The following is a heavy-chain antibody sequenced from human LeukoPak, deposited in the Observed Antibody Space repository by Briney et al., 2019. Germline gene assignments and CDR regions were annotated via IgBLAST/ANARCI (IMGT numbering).Heavy chain of an antibody. J-gene: IGHJ3*01. D-gene: IGHD3-22*01. CDR1: GYTFTSYD. V-gene: IGHV1-8*01. CDR2: MNSNSGNT. CDR3: ARGSYYDSKLRAAFDV. Sequence: GASVKVSFKASGYTFTSYDIYWVRQATGQGLEWMGWMNSNSGNTGYAQKFQGRVTMTRNTSISTAYMELSSLRSEDTAVYYCARGSYYDSKLRAAFDVWGQETMVTVSS.